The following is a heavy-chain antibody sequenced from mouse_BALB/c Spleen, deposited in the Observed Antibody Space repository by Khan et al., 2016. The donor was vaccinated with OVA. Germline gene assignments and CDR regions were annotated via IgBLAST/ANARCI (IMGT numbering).Heavy chain of an antibody. D-gene: IGHD1-1*01. CDR3: ARIYGSDFDY. Sequence: EVELVESGPELVKPGASVKISCKASGYSFTGYFMNWVMQSHGKSLEWIGRINPHIGETFYNPKFKGKATLTADESSSTAHMELRSLASEDSAVYYCARIYGSDFDYWGHGTTLTVSS. V-gene: IGHV1-20*02. CDR2: INPHIGET. J-gene: IGHJ2*01. CDR1: GYSFTGYF.